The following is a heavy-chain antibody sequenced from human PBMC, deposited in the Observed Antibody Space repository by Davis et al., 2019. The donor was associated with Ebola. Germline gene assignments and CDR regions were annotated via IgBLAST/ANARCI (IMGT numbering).Heavy chain of an antibody. J-gene: IGHJ6*02. D-gene: IGHD6-6*01. Sequence: SGPTLVKPTQTLTLTCTFSGFSLSTSGMCVSWIRQPPGKALEWLALIDWDDDKYSSTSLKTRLTISKDTSKNQVVLTMTNMDPVDTATYYCARIRKEYSSSAGLIYYYYGMDVWGQGTTVTVSS. CDR3: ARIRKEYSSSAGLIYYYYGMDV. V-gene: IGHV2-70*01. CDR1: GFSLSTSGMC. CDR2: IDWDDDK.